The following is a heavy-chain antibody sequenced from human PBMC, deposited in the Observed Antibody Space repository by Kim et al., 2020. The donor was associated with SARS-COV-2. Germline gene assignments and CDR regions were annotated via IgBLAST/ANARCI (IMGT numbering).Heavy chain of an antibody. V-gene: IGHV1-69*04. Sequence: SVKVSCKASGGTFSSYAISWVRQAHGQGLEWMGRIIPILGIANYAQKFQGRVTITADKSTSTAYMELSSLRSEDTAVYYCASNDHYGDSYGWFDPWGQGTLVTVSS. D-gene: IGHD4-17*01. J-gene: IGHJ5*02. CDR1: GGTFSSYA. CDR2: IIPILGIA. CDR3: ASNDHYGDSYGWFDP.